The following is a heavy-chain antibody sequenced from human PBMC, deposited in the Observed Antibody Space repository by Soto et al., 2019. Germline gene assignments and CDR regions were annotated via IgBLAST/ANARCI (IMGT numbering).Heavy chain of an antibody. Sequence: GGSLRLSCAASGVTFCSYAMHWVRQAPGKGLEWVAVISYDGSNKYYADSVKGRFTISRDNSKNTLYLQMNSLRTEDTAVYYCASPMYSGYSYGLSGYWGQGTLVTVSS. CDR1: GVTFCSYA. CDR3: ASPMYSGYSYGLSGY. V-gene: IGHV3-30-3*01. CDR2: ISYDGSNK. J-gene: IGHJ4*02. D-gene: IGHD5-18*01.